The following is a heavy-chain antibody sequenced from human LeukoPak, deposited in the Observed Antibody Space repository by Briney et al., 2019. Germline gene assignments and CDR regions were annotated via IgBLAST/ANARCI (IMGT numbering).Heavy chain of an antibody. D-gene: IGHD6-19*01. CDR2: IYNSGST. Sequence: SETLSLTCTVSGGSISGYYWSWIRQPPGKGLELIGYIYNSGSTNYNPSLKSRVTISIDTSKNQFSLKLSSVTAADMAVYYCARDYSSGWWFDYWGQGTLVTVSS. V-gene: IGHV4-59*01. CDR1: GGSISGYY. CDR3: ARDYSSGWWFDY. J-gene: IGHJ4*02.